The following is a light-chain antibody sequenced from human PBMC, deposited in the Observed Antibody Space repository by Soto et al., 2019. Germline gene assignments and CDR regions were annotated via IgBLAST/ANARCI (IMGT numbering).Light chain of an antibody. V-gene: IGKV1-39*01. CDR3: QQSYSTLLLT. CDR1: QSISSY. Sequence: DIQMTQSPSSLSASVGDRVTITCRASQSISSYLNWYQQKPGKAPKLLIYAASSLQSGVPSRFSGSGSETDFTLTISSLQPEDFATYYCQQSYSTLLLTFGGGTKVEIK. J-gene: IGKJ4*01. CDR2: AAS.